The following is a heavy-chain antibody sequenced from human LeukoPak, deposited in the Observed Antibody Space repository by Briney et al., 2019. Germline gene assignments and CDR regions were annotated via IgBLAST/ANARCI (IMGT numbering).Heavy chain of an antibody. D-gene: IGHD3-10*01. CDR1: GFTFSNYA. CDR3: AKSRVRITMVRGVIMPPFDY. V-gene: IGHV3-23*01. Sequence: GGSLRLSCAASGFTFSNYAMSWVRQAPGKGLEWVSHISDSGGKTYYADSVKGRFTISRDNSKNTLYLQMNSLRAEDTAVYYCAKSRVRITMVRGVIMPPFDYWGQGTLVTVSS. CDR2: ISDSGGKT. J-gene: IGHJ4*02.